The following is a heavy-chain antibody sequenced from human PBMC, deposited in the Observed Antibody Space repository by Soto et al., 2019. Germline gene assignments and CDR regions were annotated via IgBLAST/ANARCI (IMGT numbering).Heavy chain of an antibody. CDR3: ARHGRGVGARPLDY. CDR2: IFSNDEK. Sequence: QVTLKESGPVLVKPTETLTLTCTVSGFSLSNARMGVSWIRQPPGKALEWLAHIFSNDEKSYSTSLKSWLTISKDTSKSQVVLTMTNMDPLDTATSYCARHGRGVGARPLDYWGQGTLVTVSS. CDR1: GFSLSNARMG. J-gene: IGHJ4*02. D-gene: IGHD1-26*01. V-gene: IGHV2-26*01.